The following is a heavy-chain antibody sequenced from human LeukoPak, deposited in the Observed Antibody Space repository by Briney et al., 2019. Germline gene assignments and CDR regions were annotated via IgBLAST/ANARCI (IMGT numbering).Heavy chain of an antibody. CDR3: ARDQAAAGNCFDY. V-gene: IGHV3-21*01. CDR2: ISSSSSYI. Sequence: GGSLRHSCAASGFTFSSYSMNWVRQAPGKGLEWVSSISSSSSYIYYADSVKGRFTISRDNAKNSLYLQMNSLRAEDTAVYYCARDQAAAGNCFDYWGQGTLVTVSS. D-gene: IGHD6-13*01. CDR1: GFTFSSYS. J-gene: IGHJ4*02.